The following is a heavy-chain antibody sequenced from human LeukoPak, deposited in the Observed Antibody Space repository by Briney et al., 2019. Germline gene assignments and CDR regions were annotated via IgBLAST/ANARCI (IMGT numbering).Heavy chain of an antibody. CDR1: GYTFSKYD. D-gene: IGHD4-11*01. CDR3: ARGPPERTYSDL. V-gene: IGHV1-8*01. CDR2: MKPNSGQT. J-gene: IGHJ4*02. Sequence: ASVTVSCKTSGYTFSKYDVNWVRQATGQGLEWMGWMKPNSGQTGYAQRFQGRIIMTRNTSISAAYMQLNSLTSEDTAKYYCARGPPERTYSDLWGQGTLVTVSS.